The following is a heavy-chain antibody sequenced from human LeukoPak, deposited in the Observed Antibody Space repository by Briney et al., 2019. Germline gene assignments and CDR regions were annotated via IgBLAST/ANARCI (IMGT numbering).Heavy chain of an antibody. J-gene: IGHJ6*02. CDR2: IKEDGSEK. CDR1: GFTFSRYW. CDR3: AREEV. Sequence: GGSLRLSCVASGFTFSRYWMTWVRQAPGKGPEWVANIKEDGSEKNYVDSVKGRFTVSRDNAKNSLYPQMNSLRVEDTAVYYCAREEVWGQGSTVTVSS. V-gene: IGHV3-7*01.